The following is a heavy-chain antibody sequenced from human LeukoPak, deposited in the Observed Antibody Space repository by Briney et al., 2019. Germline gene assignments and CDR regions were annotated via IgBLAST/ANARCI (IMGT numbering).Heavy chain of an antibody. D-gene: IGHD4-17*01. CDR2: MYSGGSA. V-gene: IGHV3-53*04. Sequence: GTLSLTCTVSGGSISSYYWSWVRQAPGKGLEWVSVMYSGGSAYYADSVKGRFTISRHNSKNTLYLEINSLRPDDTAVYYCSGGGGDYNPFDYWGQGTLVTVSS. J-gene: IGHJ4*02. CDR3: SGGGGDYNPFDY. CDR1: GGSISSYY.